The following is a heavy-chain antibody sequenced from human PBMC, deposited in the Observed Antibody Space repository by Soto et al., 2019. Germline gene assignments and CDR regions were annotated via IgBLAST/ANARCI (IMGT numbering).Heavy chain of an antibody. D-gene: IGHD4-17*01. Sequence: GGSLRLSCAASGFSFSSYAMSWVRQAPGKGLEWVSDISGSGGSTYYADSVKGRFTISRDNSKNTLYLQMNSLRAEDTAVYYCAKDYGTVTHNWFDPRAQGTLVTVSS. CDR2: ISGSGGST. J-gene: IGHJ5*02. CDR3: AKDYGTVTHNWFDP. CDR1: GFSFSSYA. V-gene: IGHV3-23*01.